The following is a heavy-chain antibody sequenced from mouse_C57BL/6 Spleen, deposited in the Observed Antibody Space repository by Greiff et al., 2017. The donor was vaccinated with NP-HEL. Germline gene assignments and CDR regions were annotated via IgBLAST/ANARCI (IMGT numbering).Heavy chain of an antibody. V-gene: IGHV1-64*01. J-gene: IGHJ3*01. CDR2: IHPNSGST. CDR1: GYTFTSYW. CDR3: AREYYGSSPCFAY. D-gene: IGHD1-1*01. Sequence: QVQLQQPGAELVKPGASVKLSCKASGYTFTSYWMHWVKQRPGQGLEWIGMIHPNSGSTNYNEKFKSKATLTVDKSSSTAYMQLSSLTSEDSAVYYRAREYYGSSPCFAYWGQGTLVTVSA.